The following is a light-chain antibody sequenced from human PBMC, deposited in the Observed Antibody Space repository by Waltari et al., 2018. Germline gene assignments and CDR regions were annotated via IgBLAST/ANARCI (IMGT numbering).Light chain of an antibody. CDR1: SYNIGNNA. CDR3: AAWDDSLSGPV. CDR2: YDD. V-gene: IGLV1-36*01. J-gene: IGLJ1*01. Sequence: QSVLTQPHSVSEAPRQRVTISCSGRSYNIGNNAVNWYQQLPGKAPKLLIYYDDLRPSGVSDRFSGSNSGTAAPLAIRGLQSEEEADYYCAAWDDSLSGPVFGTGTKVTVL.